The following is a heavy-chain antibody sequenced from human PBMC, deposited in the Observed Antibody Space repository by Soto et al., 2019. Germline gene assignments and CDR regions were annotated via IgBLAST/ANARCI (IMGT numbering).Heavy chain of an antibody. J-gene: IGHJ6*02. CDR2: IYYSGST. V-gene: IGHV4-59*01. CDR3: ARGSGGYSYGYYYYGMDV. Sequence: PSETLSLTCTVSGGSISSYYWSWIRQPPGKGLEWIGYIYYSGSTNYNPSLKSRVTISVDTSKNQFSLKLSSVTAADTAVYYCARGSGGYSYGYYYYGMDVWGQGTTVTVSS. CDR1: GGSISSYY. D-gene: IGHD5-18*01.